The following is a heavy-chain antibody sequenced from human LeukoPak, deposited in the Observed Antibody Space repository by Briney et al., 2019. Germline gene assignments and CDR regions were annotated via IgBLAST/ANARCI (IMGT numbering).Heavy chain of an antibody. J-gene: IGHJ4*02. CDR3: ARSWIVVTTHLDY. CDR2: ISASSGNT. D-gene: IGHD2-15*01. CDR1: GYTFTNYG. Sequence: ASVKVSCKASGYTFTNYGVTWVRQAPGQGLEWMGWISASSGNTDYAQKFQGRLTMTTDTSTNTAYMELRSLRSDDTAVYFCARSWIVVTTHLDYWGQGTLVTVSS. V-gene: IGHV1-18*01.